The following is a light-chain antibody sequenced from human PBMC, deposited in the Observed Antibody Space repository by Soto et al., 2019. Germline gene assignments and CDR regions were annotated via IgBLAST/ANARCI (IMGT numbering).Light chain of an antibody. CDR3: AAWDDSLNGPV. CDR2: SNN. J-gene: IGLJ2*01. Sequence: QSVLTQPPSASGTPGQRVTISCSGSSSNIGSHTVNWYQQLPGTAPKLLIYSNNQRPSGVPDRFSGSKYGTSASLAISGLQSEDEADYYCAAWDDSLNGPVFGGGTKLTVL. CDR1: SSNIGSHT. V-gene: IGLV1-44*01.